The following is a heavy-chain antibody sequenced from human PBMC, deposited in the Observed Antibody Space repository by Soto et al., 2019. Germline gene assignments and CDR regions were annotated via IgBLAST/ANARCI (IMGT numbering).Heavy chain of an antibody. J-gene: IGHJ4*02. V-gene: IGHV4-30-2*01. CDR1: GGSISSGGYS. CDR3: ARAGGLGAVAADY. Sequence: QLQLQESGSGLVKPSQTLSLTCAVSGGSISSGGYSWSWIRQPPGKGLEWIGYIYHSGSTYYNPSLKSRVPISVDSSKNQFSLKLSSVTAADTAVYYCARAGGLGAVAADYWGQGTLVTVSS. CDR2: IYHSGST. D-gene: IGHD6-19*01.